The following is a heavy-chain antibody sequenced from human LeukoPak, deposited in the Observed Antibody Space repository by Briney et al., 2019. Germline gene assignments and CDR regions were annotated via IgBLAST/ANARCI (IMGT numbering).Heavy chain of an antibody. V-gene: IGHV4-34*01. CDR3: VRGFSGVVGDH. Sequence: KPSETLSLTCTVYSGSFSGYYWSWIRLPPGKGLEWIGEIKDGGITNYNPSLRSRVTISKDTSNNQLSLKLHSATAADTAVYYCVRGFSGVVGDHWSQGSLVTVSS. D-gene: IGHD3-10*01. CDR2: IKDGGIT. J-gene: IGHJ4*02. CDR1: SGSFSGYY.